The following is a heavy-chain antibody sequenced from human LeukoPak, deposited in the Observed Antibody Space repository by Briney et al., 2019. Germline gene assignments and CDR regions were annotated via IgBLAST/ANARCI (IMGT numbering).Heavy chain of an antibody. J-gene: IGHJ5*02. Sequence: ASVKVSCKASGYTFTNYGISWVRQAPGQGLEWMGWISAYNGNRNYAQKLQGRVTMTTDTSTSNAYMELRSLRSDDTAVYYCARDPGNSPSPAWFDPWGQGSLATVSS. CDR2: ISAYNGNR. D-gene: IGHD2/OR15-2a*01. CDR3: ARDPGNSPSPAWFDP. CDR1: GYTFTNYG. V-gene: IGHV1-18*01.